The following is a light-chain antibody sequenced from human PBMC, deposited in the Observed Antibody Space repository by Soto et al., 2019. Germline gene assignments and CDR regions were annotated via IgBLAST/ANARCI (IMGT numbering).Light chain of an antibody. Sequence: QSVLTQPASVSGSPGQSITISCTGTSSDVGSYNLVSWYQQHPGKATKLMIYEGSKRPSGVSNRFSGSKSGNTASLSISGLQAEDEADYYCCSYAGSSTYVFGTGTKVTV. J-gene: IGLJ1*01. V-gene: IGLV2-23*01. CDR1: SSDVGSYNL. CDR3: CSYAGSSTYV. CDR2: EGS.